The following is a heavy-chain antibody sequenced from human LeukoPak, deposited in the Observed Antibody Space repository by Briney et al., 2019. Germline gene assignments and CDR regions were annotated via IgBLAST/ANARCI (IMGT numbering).Heavy chain of an antibody. J-gene: IGHJ3*02. CDR1: GFTFRNYR. V-gene: IGHV3-21*01. CDR2: ISSSSIYI. Sequence: GGSLRLSCAASGFTFRNYRMNWVRQAPGKGLEGVSSISSSSIYIYYADSLKGRFTISRDNPKNSMSLQMNSLRAEDTAVYYCARGRDGYNLVDAFDIWGQGRMVIVSS. CDR3: ARGRDGYNLVDAFDI. D-gene: IGHD5-24*01.